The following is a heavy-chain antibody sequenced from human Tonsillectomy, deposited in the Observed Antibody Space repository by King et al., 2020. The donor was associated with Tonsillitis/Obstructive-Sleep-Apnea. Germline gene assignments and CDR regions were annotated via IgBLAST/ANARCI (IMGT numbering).Heavy chain of an antibody. Sequence: QLQESGPGLVKPSQTLSLTCTVSGGSISSGGYYWSWIRQHPGKGLEWIGYIYYSGSTYYNPSLKSRVTISVDTSKNQFSLKLSAVTAADTAVYYCARTRVLLASVLCTEQTHNWFHPWRGAAL. CDR3: ARTRVLLASVLCTEQTHNWFHP. D-gene: IGHD3-3*01. V-gene: IGHV4-31*03. CDR2: IYYSGST. CDR1: GGSISSGGYY. J-gene: IGHJ5*02.